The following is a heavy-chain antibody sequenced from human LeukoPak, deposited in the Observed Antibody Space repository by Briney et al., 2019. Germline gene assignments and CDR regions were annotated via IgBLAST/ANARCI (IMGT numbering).Heavy chain of an antibody. V-gene: IGHV3-48*03. D-gene: IGHD3-22*01. CDR2: ISSSGSTI. Sequence: TGGSLRLSCAASGFSFSSYEMNWVRQAPGKGLEWVSYISSSGSTIYYADSVKGRFTISRDNAKNSLYLQMNSLRAEDTAVYYCARDHYYDSSGYSLRVIDYWGQGTLVTVSS. J-gene: IGHJ4*02. CDR1: GFSFSSYE. CDR3: ARDHYYDSSGYSLRVIDY.